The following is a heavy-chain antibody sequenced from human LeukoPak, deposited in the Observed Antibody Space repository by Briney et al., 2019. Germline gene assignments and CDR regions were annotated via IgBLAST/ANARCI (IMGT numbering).Heavy chain of an antibody. J-gene: IGHJ4*02. D-gene: IGHD3-22*01. CDR3: AKDRYYDSSGFDY. Sequence: GGSLRLSCAASGFTFSSYAMSWVREAPARGLEWVSSLRGNGDTFYADSVKGRFTLSRDESRNMVYLQLNNLRAEDTAVYYCAKDRYYDSSGFDYWGQGTLVTVSS. V-gene: IGHV3-23*01. CDR1: GFTFSSYA. CDR2: LRGNGDT.